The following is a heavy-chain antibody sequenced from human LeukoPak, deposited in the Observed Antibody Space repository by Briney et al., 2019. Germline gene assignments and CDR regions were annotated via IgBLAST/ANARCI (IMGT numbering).Heavy chain of an antibody. CDR2: ISSSSSYI. J-gene: IGHJ2*01. CDR3: ARAASGYSSGGYFDL. CDR1: GFTFSSYS. Sequence: GGSLGLSCAASGFTFSSYSMNWVRQAPGKGLEWVSSISSSSSYIYYADSVKGRFTISRDNAKTSLYLQMNSLRAEDTAVYYCARAASGYSSGGYFDLWGRGTLVTVSS. V-gene: IGHV3-21*01. D-gene: IGHD6-19*01.